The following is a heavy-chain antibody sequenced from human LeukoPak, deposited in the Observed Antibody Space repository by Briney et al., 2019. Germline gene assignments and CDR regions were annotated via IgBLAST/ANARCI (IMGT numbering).Heavy chain of an antibody. D-gene: IGHD3-10*01. V-gene: IGHV3-66*01. Sequence: IYSDGSTYYADSVKGRFTISRDNSKNTLYLQMHSLRAEDTSVYYCARDLYFGELLGGVDPWGQGTLVTVSS. CDR3: ARDLYFGELLGGVDP. CDR2: IYSDGST. J-gene: IGHJ5*02.